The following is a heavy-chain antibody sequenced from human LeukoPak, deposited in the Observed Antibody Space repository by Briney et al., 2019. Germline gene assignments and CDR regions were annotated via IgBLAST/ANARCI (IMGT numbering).Heavy chain of an antibody. CDR2: ISGSGGST. D-gene: IGHD3-10*01. CDR3: AKAGGSGSYYKPLDY. V-gene: IGHV3-23*01. J-gene: IGHJ4*02. Sequence: PGGSLRLSCAASGFTFSGYEMNWVRQAPGKGLEWVSVISGSGGSTYYADSVKGRFTISRDNSKNTLYLQMNSLRAEDTAVYYCAKAGGSGSYYKPLDYWGQGTLVTVSS. CDR1: GFTFSGYE.